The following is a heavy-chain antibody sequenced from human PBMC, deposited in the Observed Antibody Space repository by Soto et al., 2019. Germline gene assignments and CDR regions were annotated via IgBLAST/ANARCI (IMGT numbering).Heavy chain of an antibody. CDR2: IYTDGGT. D-gene: IGHD2-15*01. CDR3: AKDLGPLRLLNYYFYGLDV. J-gene: IGHJ6*02. V-gene: IGHV4-31*11. Sequence: SETLSLTCAVSGDSINSGAYYWAWIRQRPRKGLEWIGCIYTDGGTDYSPSLKSRVTMSMDTSKNQFSMRLTSVTAADTAVYYCAKDLGPLRLLNYYFYGLDVWGQGTTVTVSS. CDR1: GDSINSGAYY.